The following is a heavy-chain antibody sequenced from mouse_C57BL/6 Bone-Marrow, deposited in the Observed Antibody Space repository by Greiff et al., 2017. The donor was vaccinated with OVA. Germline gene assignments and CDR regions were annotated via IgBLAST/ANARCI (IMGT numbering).Heavy chain of an antibody. V-gene: IGHV1-39*01. CDR1: GYSFTDYN. D-gene: IGHD3-2*02. J-gene: IGHJ2*01. CDR2: ITPNYGTT. CDR3: ARRTAQATLGY. Sequence: EVQLQQSGPELVKPGASVKISCKASGYSFTDYNMNWVKQGNGKSLEWIGVITPNYGTTSYNQKFKGKATVTVDHSSSTAYMQLNSLTSEDSAVDYCARRTAQATLGYWGQGTTLTVSS.